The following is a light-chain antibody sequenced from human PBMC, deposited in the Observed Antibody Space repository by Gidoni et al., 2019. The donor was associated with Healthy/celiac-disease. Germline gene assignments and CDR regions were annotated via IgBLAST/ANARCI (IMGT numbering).Light chain of an antibody. CDR2: DAS. CDR1: QSVSSY. Sequence: EIVLTQSPATLSLSPGERATLSCRASQSVSSYLAWYQQKPGQAPRLLIYDASNRATGIPARFSGSGSGTDFTLTISSLEPEEFAVYYCQQRSNWPPLFTFGPGTKWISN. J-gene: IGKJ3*01. V-gene: IGKV3-11*01. CDR3: QQRSNWPPLFT.